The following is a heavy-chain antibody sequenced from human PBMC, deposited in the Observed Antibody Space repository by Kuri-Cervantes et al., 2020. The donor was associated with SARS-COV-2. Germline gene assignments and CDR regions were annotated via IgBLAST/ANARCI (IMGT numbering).Heavy chain of an antibody. D-gene: IGHD1-26*01. CDR3: ATFGGSYPKYYSDY. V-gene: IGHV1-24*01. CDR1: GYTLTELS. CDR2: FDPEDGET. Sequence: ASVKVSCKVSGYTLTELSMHWVRQAPGKGLEWMGGFDPEDGETIYAQKFQGRVTMTEDTSTDTAYMELSSLRSEDTAVYYCATFGGSYPKYYSDYWGQETLVTVSS. J-gene: IGHJ4*02.